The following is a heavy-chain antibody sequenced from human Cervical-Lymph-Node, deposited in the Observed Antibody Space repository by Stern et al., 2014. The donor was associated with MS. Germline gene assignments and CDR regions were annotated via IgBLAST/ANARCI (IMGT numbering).Heavy chain of an antibody. CDR1: GFSFSTNN. D-gene: IGHD3-10*01. CDR2: ISSSSDTI. J-gene: IGHJ6*02. CDR3: ARSGQRYYYYYGMDV. V-gene: IGHV3-48*01. Sequence: EVQLVESGGGLVQPGESLRLSCVASGFSFSTNNMNWVRQAPGKGLEWISYISSSSDTIYLADSVKGRFTVARDNANNSLFLQMNSLRGEDTAVYYCARSGQRYYYYYGMDVWGQGTTVTVSS.